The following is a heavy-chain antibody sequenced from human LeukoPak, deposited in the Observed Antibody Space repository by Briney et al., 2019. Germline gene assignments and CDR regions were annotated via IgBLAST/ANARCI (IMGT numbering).Heavy chain of an antibody. CDR2: IYYSGST. CDR3: ATNTELVVPAAASGNYMDV. J-gene: IGHJ6*03. V-gene: IGHV4-59*08. CDR1: GGSISSYY. Sequence: SETLSLTCTVSGGSISSYYWSWIRQPPGKGLEWIGYIYYSGSTNYNPSLKSRVTISVDTSKNQFSLKLSSVTAADTAVYYCATNTELVVPAAASGNYMDVWGKGTTVTVSS. D-gene: IGHD2-2*01.